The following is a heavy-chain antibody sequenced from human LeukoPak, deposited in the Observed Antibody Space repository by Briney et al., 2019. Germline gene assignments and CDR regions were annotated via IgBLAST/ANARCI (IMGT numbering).Heavy chain of an antibody. CDR3: AGDFWSGYYFRD. CDR2: VYSSGNT. CDR1: GASITSSNYY. Sequence: SETLSLTCAVSGASITSSNYYWGWVRQSPGKGLEWIGNVYSSGNTYYNPSLKSRVTISVDTSKNQFSLKLSSVTAADTAVYYCAGDFWSGYYFRDWGQGTLVTVSS. V-gene: IGHV4-39*07. D-gene: IGHD3-3*01. J-gene: IGHJ4*02.